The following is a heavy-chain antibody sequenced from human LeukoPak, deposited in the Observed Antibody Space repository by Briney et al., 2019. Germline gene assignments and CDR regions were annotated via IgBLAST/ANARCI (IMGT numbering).Heavy chain of an antibody. Sequence: ASVKVSCKASGYTFTSYYMHWVRQAPGQGLEWMGIINPSGGSTSYAQKFQGRVTITADKSTSTAYMELSSLRSEDTAVYYCARLGVVPAAMQERFDYWGQGTLVTVSS. V-gene: IGHV1-46*01. CDR1: GYTFTSYY. CDR2: INPSGGST. D-gene: IGHD2-2*01. CDR3: ARLGVVPAAMQERFDY. J-gene: IGHJ4*02.